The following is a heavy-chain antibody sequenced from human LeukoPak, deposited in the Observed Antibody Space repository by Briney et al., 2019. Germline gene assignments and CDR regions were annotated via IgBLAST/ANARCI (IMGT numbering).Heavy chain of an antibody. J-gene: IGHJ4*02. D-gene: IGHD6-19*01. V-gene: IGHV1-2*04. CDR3: ARSLRSWYSSGWYYFDY. CDR1: GYTFTGYY. CDR2: INPNSGGT. Sequence: ASVKVSCKASGYTFTGYYMHWVRQAPGQGLEWMGWINPNSGGTNYAQKFQGWVTMTRDTSISTAYMELSRLRSDDTAVYYCARSLRSWYSSGWYYFDYWGQGTLVTVSS.